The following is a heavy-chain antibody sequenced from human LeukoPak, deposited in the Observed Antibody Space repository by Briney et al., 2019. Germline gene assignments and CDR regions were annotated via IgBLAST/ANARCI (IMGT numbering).Heavy chain of an antibody. CDR1: GYTFTSYG. D-gene: IGHD3-22*01. CDR3: ATSRKYDSSGFLGY. Sequence: LVASVKVSCKASGYTFTSYGISWVRQAPGQGLEWMGWISTYNGNTNYGQKLQGRVTMTTDTSTSTAYMELRSLRSDDTAVYYCATSRKYDSSGFLGYWGQGTLVTVSS. V-gene: IGHV1-18*01. J-gene: IGHJ4*02. CDR2: ISTYNGNT.